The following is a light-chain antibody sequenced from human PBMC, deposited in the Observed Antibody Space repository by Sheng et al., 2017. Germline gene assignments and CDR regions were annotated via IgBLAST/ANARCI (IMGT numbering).Light chain of an antibody. Sequence: QSALTQPPSASGSPGQSVTISCTGTSSDVGTYNYVSWYQQHPARAPTLIIYDVTNRPSGVPSRFSGSKSGNTASLTISGLQAEDEAIYYCSSYTKITTWVFGGGTKLTVL. J-gene: IGLJ3*02. CDR1: SSDVGTYNY. CDR2: DVT. V-gene: IGLV2-14*03. CDR3: SSYTKITTWV.